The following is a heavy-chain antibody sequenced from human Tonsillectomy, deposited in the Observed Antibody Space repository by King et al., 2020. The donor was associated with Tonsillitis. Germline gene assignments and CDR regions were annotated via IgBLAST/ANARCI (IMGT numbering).Heavy chain of an antibody. Sequence: PLPESGPGLVQPSATLSLTCTVSGGSISSSSWTWIRQPAGKGLEWIGRIYSSGSTNYNPSLKSRVTMSVDTSKNQFSLKVKSVTAADTAGEDGARGETAGGTEDDGGQGTRVTVDS. D-gene: IGHD3-16*01. CDR3: ARGETAGGTEDD. J-gene: IGHJ4*02. CDR2: IYSSGST. CDR1: GGSISSSS. V-gene: IGHV4-4*07.